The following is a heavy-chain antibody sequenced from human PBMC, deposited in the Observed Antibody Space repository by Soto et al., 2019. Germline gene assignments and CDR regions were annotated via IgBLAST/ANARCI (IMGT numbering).Heavy chain of an antibody. D-gene: IGHD2-8*01. V-gene: IGHV5-51*01. CDR2: IYPGDSDT. Sequence: GESLKISCVASGYTFTSYWIGWVRQMPGKGLEWMGIIYPGDSDTRYSLSFRGQVTISADKSISTAYLQWSSLKASDTAMYYCMRQLGVDADNWFHPWGQGTLVTVSS. CDR3: MRQLGVDADNWFHP. CDR1: GYTFTSYW. J-gene: IGHJ5*02.